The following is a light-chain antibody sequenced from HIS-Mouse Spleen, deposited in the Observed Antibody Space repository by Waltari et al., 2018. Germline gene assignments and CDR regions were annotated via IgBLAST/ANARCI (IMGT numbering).Light chain of an antibody. CDR3: CSYAGSSTWV. CDR1: SSDVGSSNL. V-gene: IGLV2-23*01. J-gene: IGLJ3*02. Sequence: QSALTQPASVSGSPGQSITISCPGTSSDVGSSNLVSWYQQHPGKAPNLMFYEGSKRPSGVSTRFPGSKSGNTASLTISGLQAEDEADYYCCSYAGSSTWVFGGGTKLTVL. CDR2: EGS.